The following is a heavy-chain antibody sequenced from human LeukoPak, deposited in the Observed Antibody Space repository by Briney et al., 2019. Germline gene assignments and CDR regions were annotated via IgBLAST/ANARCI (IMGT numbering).Heavy chain of an antibody. J-gene: IGHJ2*01. CDR1: GFTFSSYS. CDR3: AREGGGSGLWYFDL. CDR2: IGGGGVTT. Sequence: GGSLRLSCAASGFTFSSYSMHWVRQAPGKGPEFVSVIGGGGVTTFYADSVKDRITISRDNSKNTLYLEMGSLRAEDMAVYYCAREGGGSGLWYFDLWGRGTLVTVSS. V-gene: IGHV3-64*02. D-gene: IGHD1-26*01.